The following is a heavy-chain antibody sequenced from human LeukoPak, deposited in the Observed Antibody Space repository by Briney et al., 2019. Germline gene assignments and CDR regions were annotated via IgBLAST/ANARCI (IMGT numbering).Heavy chain of an antibody. V-gene: IGHV3-30*18. CDR2: IASNGGSE. J-gene: IGHJ4*02. D-gene: IGHD6-13*01. CDR3: AKRGHYSINWYHYFDY. CDR1: GFTFTTYG. Sequence: PGGSLRLSCAASGFTFTTYGLHWVRQAPGKGLEWVAAIASNGGSEYYADSVKGRFTISRDNSKNTLFLQMNSLRPDDTAVYYCAKRGHYSINWYHYFDYWGQGTLVTVFS.